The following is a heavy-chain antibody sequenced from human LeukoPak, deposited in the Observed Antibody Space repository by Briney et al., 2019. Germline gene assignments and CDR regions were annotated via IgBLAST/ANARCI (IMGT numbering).Heavy chain of an antibody. CDR1: GASIGSDY. V-gene: IGHV4-59*08. J-gene: IGHJ4*02. CDR3: ARQILGTTLYVDY. Sequence: PSPTLSNTYTVSGASIGSDYWSWIRLPPGKGLEWNGYIYYSGSANYNPSLKSRVTISVDTSKNQFSLKLRSVTAADTAVYYCARQILGTTLYVDYWGEGTLVTVSS. CDR2: IYYSGSA. D-gene: IGHD1-26*01.